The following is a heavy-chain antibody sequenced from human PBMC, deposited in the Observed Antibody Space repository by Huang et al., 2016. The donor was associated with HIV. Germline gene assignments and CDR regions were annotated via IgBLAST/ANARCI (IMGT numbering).Heavy chain of an antibody. J-gene: IGHJ4*02. CDR2: FFYGGST. V-gene: IGHV4-39*07. CDR3: AKRGSGGGSFHGFND. D-gene: IGHD1-26*01. Sequence: QLRLQESGPGLVQPSETLSLTCNVSGVSLITYDHYCGGLGSFFYGGSTSYNPSFSSRVTISTDTSKNQVSLKLTSVTAADTATYYCAKRGSGGGSFHGFNDWGQGIMVAVSP. CDR1: GVSLITYDHY.